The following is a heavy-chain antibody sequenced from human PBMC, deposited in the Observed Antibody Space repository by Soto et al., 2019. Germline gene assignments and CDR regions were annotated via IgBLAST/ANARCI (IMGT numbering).Heavy chain of an antibody. CDR2: IKSKTDGGTT. CDR3: TTDPENYVIMDSYYTAFYT. Sequence: GGSLRLSCAASGFTFSNAWMNWVRQAPGKGLEWVGRIKSKTDGGTTDYAAPVKGRFTISRDDSKNTLYLQMNSLKTEDTAVYYCTTDPENYVIMDSYYTAFYTWAQENLLTISS. V-gene: IGHV3-15*07. J-gene: IGHJ5*02. CDR1: GFTFSNAW. D-gene: IGHD3-9*01.